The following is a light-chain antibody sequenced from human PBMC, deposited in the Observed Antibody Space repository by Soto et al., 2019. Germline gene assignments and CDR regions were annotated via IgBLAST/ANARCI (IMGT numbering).Light chain of an antibody. J-gene: IGKJ1*01. CDR3: QQYGSSPPDT. CDR2: GAS. CDR1: QSVSSSY. Sequence: EIVLTQSAGILSLSPGERATLSCRASQSVSSSYLAWYQQKPGQAPRLLIYGASSRATGIPDRFSGSGSGTDFTLTISRLEPEDFAVYYCQQYGSSPPDTFGQGTKVEIK. V-gene: IGKV3-20*01.